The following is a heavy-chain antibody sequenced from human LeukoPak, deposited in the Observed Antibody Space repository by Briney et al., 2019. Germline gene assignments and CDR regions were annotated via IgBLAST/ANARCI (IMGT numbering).Heavy chain of an antibody. D-gene: IGHD3-16*01. V-gene: IGHV1-69*04. Sequence: SVKVSFKASGGTFSSYAISWVRQAPGQGLEWMGRIIPILGIANYAQKFQGRVTITADKSTSTAYMELSSLRSEDTAVYYCARDEGGAVLDYWGQGTLVTVSS. CDR2: IIPILGIA. CDR3: ARDEGGAVLDY. J-gene: IGHJ4*02. CDR1: GGTFSSYA.